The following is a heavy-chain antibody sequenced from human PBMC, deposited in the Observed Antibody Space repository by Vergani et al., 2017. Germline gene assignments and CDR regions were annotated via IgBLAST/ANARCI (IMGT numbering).Heavy chain of an antibody. CDR1: GFTFSSYA. V-gene: IGHV3-23*01. Sequence: EVQLLESGGDLVQPGGSLRLSCAASGFTFSSYAMSWVRQAPGKGLEWVSTISGSGGSTYYADSVKGRFTISRDNSKNTLYLRMNSLRAEDTAVYYCAKAWYSSGCNDYWGQGTLVTVSS. CDR2: ISGSGGST. CDR3: AKAWYSSGCNDY. D-gene: IGHD6-19*01. J-gene: IGHJ4*02.